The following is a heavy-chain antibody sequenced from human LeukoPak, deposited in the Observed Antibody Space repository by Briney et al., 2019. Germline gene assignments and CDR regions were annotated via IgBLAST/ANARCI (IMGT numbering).Heavy chain of an antibody. Sequence: GGSLRLSCAASGFAFSSYAMSWVRQAPGKGLEWVSAISGSGGSTYYADSVRGRFTISRDNSKNTLYLQMNSLRAEDTAVYYSAVGSYLGRNFDYWGQGTLVTVSS. D-gene: IGHD1-26*01. CDR2: ISGSGGST. CDR1: GFAFSSYA. V-gene: IGHV3-23*01. CDR3: AVGSYLGRNFDY. J-gene: IGHJ4*02.